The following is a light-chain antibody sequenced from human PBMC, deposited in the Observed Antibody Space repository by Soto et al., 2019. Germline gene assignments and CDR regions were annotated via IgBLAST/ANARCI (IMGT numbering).Light chain of an antibody. J-gene: IGKJ3*01. CDR1: QDIGTY. Sequence: DIQMTQSPSSLSASVGDRVTIACQASQDIGTYLNWYQHKAGKAPKLVIYGASNLETGVPSRFSGSGSGTDFTFTISSLQPEDFATYYCQHYDYLPLFGPGTKVDIK. CDR2: GAS. V-gene: IGKV1-33*01. CDR3: QHYDYLPL.